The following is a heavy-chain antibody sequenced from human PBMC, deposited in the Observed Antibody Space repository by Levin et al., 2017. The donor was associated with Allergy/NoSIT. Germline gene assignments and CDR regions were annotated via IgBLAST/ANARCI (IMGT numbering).Heavy chain of an antibody. V-gene: IGHV3-33*01. CDR3: ARERITMVRGAPRVYYYGMDV. Sequence: GESLKISCAASGFTFSSYGMHWVRQAPGKGLEWVAVIWYDGSNKYYADSVKGRFTISRDNSKNTLYLQMNSLRAEDTAVYYCARERITMVRGAPRVYYYGMDVWGQGTTVTVSS. CDR2: IWYDGSNK. J-gene: IGHJ6*02. D-gene: IGHD3-10*01. CDR1: GFTFSSYG.